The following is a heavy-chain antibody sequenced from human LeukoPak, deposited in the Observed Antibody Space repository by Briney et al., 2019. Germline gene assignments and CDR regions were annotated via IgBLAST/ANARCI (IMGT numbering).Heavy chain of an antibody. J-gene: IGHJ6*02. Sequence: GGSLRLSCAASGFTFNSYGMHWVRQAPGKGLEWVAVTSYDGSNKYYADSVRGRFTISRDNSKNTLYLQMNSLRAEDTAVYYCAKDRWGGGRGPYGMDVWGQGTTVTVSS. CDR2: TSYDGSNK. CDR1: GFTFNSYG. V-gene: IGHV3-30*18. D-gene: IGHD3-10*01. CDR3: AKDRWGGGRGPYGMDV.